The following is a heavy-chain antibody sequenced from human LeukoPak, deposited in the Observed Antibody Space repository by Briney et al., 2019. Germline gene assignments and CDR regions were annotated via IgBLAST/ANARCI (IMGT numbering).Heavy chain of an antibody. V-gene: IGHV3-20*04. CDR2: INWNGGST. CDR1: GFTFDDYA. J-gene: IGHJ4*02. Sequence: GGSLRLSCAATGFTFDDYAMNWVRQAPGKGLEWVSGINWNGGSTYYRDSVKGRFTISRDNAKNSLYLQMNSLRAEDTALYYCARVKGSGYRNSIDYWGQGTLVTVSS. CDR3: ARVKGSGYRNSIDY. D-gene: IGHD3-3*01.